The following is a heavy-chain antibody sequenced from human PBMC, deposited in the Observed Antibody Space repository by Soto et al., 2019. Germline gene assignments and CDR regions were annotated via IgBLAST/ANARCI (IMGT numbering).Heavy chain of an antibody. V-gene: IGHV2-5*01. CDR2: IYWSDGK. CDR1: GFSLRTSGVG. J-gene: IGHJ5*02. Sequence: SGPTLVNPTQTLTLTCTFSGFSLRTSGVGVGWIRQPPGKALEWLALIYWSDGKRYNPSLKSKFTITKDTSKNQVVLTMTNMNPMDTATYYCAHRPSSLRYLDWFHYNWFDPWGQGTLVTVSS. CDR3: AHRPSSLRYLDWFHYNWFDP. D-gene: IGHD3-9*01.